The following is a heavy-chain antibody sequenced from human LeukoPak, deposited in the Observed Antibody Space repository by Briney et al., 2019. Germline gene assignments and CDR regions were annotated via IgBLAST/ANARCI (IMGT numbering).Heavy chain of an antibody. CDR3: ARTGYSYDFDY. CDR1: GFTFSSYW. Sequence: GGSLRLSCAASGFTFSSYWMSWVRQAPGKGLERVANIKQDGSEKYYVDSVKGRFTISRDNAKNSLYLQMNSLRAEDTAVYYCARTGYSYDFDYWGQGTLVTVSS. J-gene: IGHJ4*02. CDR2: IKQDGSEK. D-gene: IGHD5-18*01. V-gene: IGHV3-7*03.